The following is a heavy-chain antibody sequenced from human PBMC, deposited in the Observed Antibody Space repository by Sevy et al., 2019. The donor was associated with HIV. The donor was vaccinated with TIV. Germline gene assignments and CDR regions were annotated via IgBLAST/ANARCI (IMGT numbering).Heavy chain of an antibody. CDR2: INPNSGGT. CDR3: ASGEYGDYVRIDY. V-gene: IGHV1-2*02. Sequence: ASVKASCKVFGYTFAGYYVHWVRQAPGQGLEWMGWINPNSGGTNYAQRFQGRVTMTRDTSISTVYMELSNLKSDDTAEYYCASGEYGDYVRIDYWGQGTLVTVSS. CDR1: GYTFAGYY. D-gene: IGHD4-17*01. J-gene: IGHJ4*02.